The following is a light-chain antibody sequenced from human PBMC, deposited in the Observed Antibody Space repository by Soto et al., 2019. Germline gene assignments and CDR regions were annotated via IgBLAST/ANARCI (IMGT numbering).Light chain of an antibody. J-gene: IGKJ1*01. CDR3: QQYGNSPLWT. CDR1: QSVSSSY. Sequence: EIVLTQSPGTLSLSPGERATLSCRASQSVSSSYLAWYQQKPGQAPRLLIYAASSRATGIPDRFSGSGSVTDFTLSISRLEPEDFAVYYCQQYGNSPLWTFGQATKVEIK. V-gene: IGKV3-20*01. CDR2: AAS.